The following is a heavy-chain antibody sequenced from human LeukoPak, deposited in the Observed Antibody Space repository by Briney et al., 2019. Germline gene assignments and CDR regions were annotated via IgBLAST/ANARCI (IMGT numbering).Heavy chain of an antibody. CDR3: ARGTGYCSGGSCYSNLGAFDI. D-gene: IGHD2-15*01. CDR1: GGSFSGYY. V-gene: IGHV4-34*01. CDR2: INHSGST. Sequence: SETLSLTCAVYGGSFSGYYWSWIRQPPGKGLEWIGEINHSGSTNYNPSLKSRVTISVDTSKNQFSLKLSSVTAADTAVYYCARGTGYCSGGSCYSNLGAFDIWGQGTMVTVSS. J-gene: IGHJ3*02.